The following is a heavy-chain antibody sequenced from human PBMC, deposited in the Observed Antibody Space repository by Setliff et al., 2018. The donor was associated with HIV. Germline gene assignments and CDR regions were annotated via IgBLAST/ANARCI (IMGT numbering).Heavy chain of an antibody. J-gene: IGHJ4*02. CDR3: AKEGGWTVGEIFDC. Sequence: LRLSCAASGFTFSGYSMHWVRQAPGKGLEWVAFISHDSTYIHYAGSVRGRFTISRDNSKDTLYLQMNSLRTEDTAVYYCAKEGGWTVGEIFDCWGQGTLVTVSS. D-gene: IGHD2-15*01. CDR2: ISHDSTYI. CDR1: GFTFSGYS. V-gene: IGHV3-30*04.